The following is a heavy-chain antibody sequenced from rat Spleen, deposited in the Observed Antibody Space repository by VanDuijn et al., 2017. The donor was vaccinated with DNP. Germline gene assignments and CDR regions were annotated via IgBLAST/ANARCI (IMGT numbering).Heavy chain of an antibody. V-gene: IGHV5S13*01. CDR2: ISASGGST. J-gene: IGHJ3*01. CDR3: TTVTSGWFAY. D-gene: IGHD1-1*01. Sequence: EVQLVESGGGLVQPGRSLKLSCAASGFTFSNYGMAWVRQAPKKGLEWVASISASGGSTSYRDSVKGRFTISRDNAKNTQYLQMDSLRSADSATYYCTTVTSGWFAYWGQGTLVTVSS. CDR1: GFTFSNYG.